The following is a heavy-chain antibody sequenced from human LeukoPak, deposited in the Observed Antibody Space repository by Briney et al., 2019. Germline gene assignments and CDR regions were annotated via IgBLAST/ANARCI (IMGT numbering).Heavy chain of an antibody. CDR2: INPSGGST. CDR1: GYTFTSYY. D-gene: IGHD2-2*01. CDR3: ARDRGYCSSTSCSERWFDP. Sequence: ASVKVSCKASGYTFTSYYMHWVRQAPGQWLEWMGIINPSGGSTSYAQKFQGRVTMTRDTSTSTVYMELSSLRSEDTAVYYCARDRGYCSSTSCSERWFDPWGQGTLVTVSS. V-gene: IGHV1-46*03. J-gene: IGHJ5*02.